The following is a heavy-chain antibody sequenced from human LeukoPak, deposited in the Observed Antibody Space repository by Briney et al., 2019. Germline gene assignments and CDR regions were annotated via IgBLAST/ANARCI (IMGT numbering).Heavy chain of an antibody. Sequence: GASVKVCCKASGGTFSSYGISWVRQAPGQGLEWMGGIIPIFGTANYAQKFQGRVTITADESTSTAYMELSSLRSEDTAVYYCARVGVTMVRGVIFYFDYWGQGTLVTVSS. CDR2: IIPIFGTA. CDR1: GGTFSSYG. D-gene: IGHD3-10*01. CDR3: ARVGVTMVRGVIFYFDY. V-gene: IGHV1-69*13. J-gene: IGHJ4*02.